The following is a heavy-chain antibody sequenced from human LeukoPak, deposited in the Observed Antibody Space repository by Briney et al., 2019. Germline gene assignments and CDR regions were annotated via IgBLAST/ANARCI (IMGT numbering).Heavy chain of an antibody. D-gene: IGHD1-26*01. CDR3: TRFGYSGSYWIRAGGDY. V-gene: IGHV3-73*01. CDR2: IRSKANSYAT. J-gene: IGHJ4*02. CDR1: GFTFSGSA. Sequence: GGSLKLSCAASGFTFSGSAMHWVRQASGKGLEWVGRIRSKANSYATAYAASVKGRFTISRDDSKNTAYLQMNSLKTEDTAVYYCTRFGYSGSYWIRAGGDYWGQGTLVTVSS.